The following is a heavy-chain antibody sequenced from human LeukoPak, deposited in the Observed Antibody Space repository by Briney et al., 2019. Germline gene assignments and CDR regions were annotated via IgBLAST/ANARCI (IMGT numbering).Heavy chain of an antibody. D-gene: IGHD3-10*01. J-gene: IGHJ4*02. CDR3: ARVMVRGVIGFDY. CDR2: INPNSGGT. CDR1: GYTFTGYY. V-gene: IGHV1-2*02. Sequence: ASVKVSCKASGYTFTGYYMHWVRQAPGQGLEWMGWINPNSGGTNYAQKFLGRVTMTRDTSISTAYMELSRLRSDDTAVYYCARVMVRGVIGFDYWGQGTLVTVSS.